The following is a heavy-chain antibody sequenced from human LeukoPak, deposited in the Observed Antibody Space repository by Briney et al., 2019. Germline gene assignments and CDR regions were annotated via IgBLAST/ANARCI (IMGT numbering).Heavy chain of an antibody. V-gene: IGHV3-21*01. D-gene: IGHD3-22*01. J-gene: IGHJ3*02. CDR1: GFTFSSYS. CDR3: ARRVLDYYDSSGSDAFDI. Sequence: GGSLRLSCAASGFTFSSYSMNWVRQAPGKGLEWVSSISSSSSYIYYADSVKGRFTISRDNARNSLYLQMNSLRAEDTAVYYCARRVLDYYDSSGSDAFDIWGQGTMVTVSS. CDR2: ISSSSSYI.